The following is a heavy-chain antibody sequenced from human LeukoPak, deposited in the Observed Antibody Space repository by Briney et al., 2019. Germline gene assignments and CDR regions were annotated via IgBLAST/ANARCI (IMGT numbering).Heavy chain of an antibody. V-gene: IGHV3-7*01. CDR2: IKQEGSEK. CDR3: ARGTAIDTNDY. D-gene: IGHD5-18*01. CDR1: GFTFSSYW. Sequence: PGGSLRLSCAASGFTFSSYWMSWVRQAPGKGLEWVANIKQEGSEKYYVDSVKGRFTISRDNAKNSLYLQMNSLRAEDTAVYYCARGTAIDTNDYRGQGTLVTVSS. J-gene: IGHJ4*02.